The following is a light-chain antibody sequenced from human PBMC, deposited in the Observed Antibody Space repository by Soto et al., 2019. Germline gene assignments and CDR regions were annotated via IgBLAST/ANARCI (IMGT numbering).Light chain of an antibody. CDR3: QQYYSLWT. V-gene: IGKV3-15*01. J-gene: IGKJ1*01. CDR2: DAS. CDR1: ESVSSK. Sequence: EIVMTQSPATLSVSPGERATLSCRASESVSSKLVWYQKKPGQAPRLLIHDASTRATGIPARFSGSGSGTEFILTISSVESEDFAIYYCQQYYSLWTFGQGTKVEIK.